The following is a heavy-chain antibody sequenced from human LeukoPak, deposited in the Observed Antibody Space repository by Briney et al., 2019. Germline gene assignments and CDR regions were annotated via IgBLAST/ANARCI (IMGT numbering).Heavy chain of an antibody. CDR1: GFTFSSYW. Sequence: QPGGSLRLSCAASGFTFSSYWMHWVRQAPGKGLVWVSRLNNDGSSTNYADSVKGRFTISRDNAKNTLYLQVNSLRAEDTAVYYCARIAWDAFDIWGQGTMVTVSS. CDR3: ARIAWDAFDI. CDR2: LNNDGSST. J-gene: IGHJ3*02. V-gene: IGHV3-74*01. D-gene: IGHD2-15*01.